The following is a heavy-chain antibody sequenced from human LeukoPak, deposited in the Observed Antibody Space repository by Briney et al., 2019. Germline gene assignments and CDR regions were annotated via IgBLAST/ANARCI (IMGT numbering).Heavy chain of an antibody. D-gene: IGHD3-10*01. Sequence: PSETLSLTCTVSGGSLTSYYWSWIRQPPGKGLEWIGYIYYSGSTNYNPSLKSRVTISVDTSKYQFSLKLSSVTAADTAVYYCARVGRTIWSGELLHFDYWGQGTLVTVSS. J-gene: IGHJ4*02. CDR3: ARVGRTIWSGELLHFDY. CDR2: IYYSGST. V-gene: IGHV4-59*12. CDR1: GGSLTSYY.